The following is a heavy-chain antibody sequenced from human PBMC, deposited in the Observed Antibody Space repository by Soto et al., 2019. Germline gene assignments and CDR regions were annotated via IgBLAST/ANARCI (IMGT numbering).Heavy chain of an antibody. CDR1: GFTFSSYG. D-gene: IGHD3-10*01. CDR2: ISYDGSNK. CDR3: AKGRGSGSYYLGYYFDY. J-gene: IGHJ4*02. Sequence: ESGGGVVQPGRSLRLSCAASGFTFSSYGMHWVRQAPGKGLEWVAVISYDGSNKYYADSVKGRFTISRDNSKNTLYLQMNSLRAEDTAVYYCAKGRGSGSYYLGYYFDYWGQGTLVTVSS. V-gene: IGHV3-30*18.